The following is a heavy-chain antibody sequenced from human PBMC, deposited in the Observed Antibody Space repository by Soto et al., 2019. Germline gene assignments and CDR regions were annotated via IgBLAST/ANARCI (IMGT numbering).Heavy chain of an antibody. CDR2: ISDSGDIT. D-gene: IGHD1-26*01. J-gene: IGHJ4*01. CDR1: GFTFRKFG. CDR3: AKAARATTLYNFDF. V-gene: IGHV3-23*01. Sequence: GGVLGLSCVALGFTFRKFGMNRVRQPSGKGLEWVSVISDSGDITFQADSVKGRFTITRDNSKKTVYLQMNSLRAEDTAVYYCAKAARATTLYNFDFWGQGTLVTVSS.